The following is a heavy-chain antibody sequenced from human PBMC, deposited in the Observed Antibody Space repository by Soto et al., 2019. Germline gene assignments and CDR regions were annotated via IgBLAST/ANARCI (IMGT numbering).Heavy chain of an antibody. CDR1: GGSISSGGYY. CDR2: INHSGST. CDR3: ARGGWFGEFGVRDYGMDV. Sequence: PSETLSLTCTVSGGSISSGGYYWSWIRQHPGKGLEWIGEINHSGSTNYNPSLKSRVTISVDTSKNQFSLKLSSVTAADTAVYYCARGGWFGEFGVRDYGMDVWGQGTTVTVSS. V-gene: IGHV4-39*07. D-gene: IGHD3-10*01. J-gene: IGHJ6*02.